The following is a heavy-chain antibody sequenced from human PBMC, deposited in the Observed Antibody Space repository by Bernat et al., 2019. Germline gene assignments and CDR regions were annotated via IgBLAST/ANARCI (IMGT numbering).Heavy chain of an antibody. V-gene: IGHV3-30*18. D-gene: IGHD4-17*01. CDR3: AKVSGDYARGGFDY. Sequence: QVQLVESGGGVVQPGRSLSLSCAASGFTFSSYGMHWVRQAPGTGREWVAVVSFDGNHKYYAESVRGRFIISRDNSKNTLYLQMNSLRPEDTALYYCAKVSGDYARGGFDYWGQGTLVTVYS. CDR1: GFTFSSYG. J-gene: IGHJ4*02. CDR2: VSFDGNHK.